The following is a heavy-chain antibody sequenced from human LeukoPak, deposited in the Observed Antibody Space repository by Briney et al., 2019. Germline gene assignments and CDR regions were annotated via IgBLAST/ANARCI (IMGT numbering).Heavy chain of an antibody. J-gene: IGHJ5*02. V-gene: IGHV3-48*03. CDR2: ISSSGSTI. CDR3: ARGPQTGFDP. Sequence: GGSLRLSCAASGFTFSSYEMNWVRQAPGKGLEWVSYISSSGSTIYYAGSVKGRFTISRDNAKNSLYLQMNSLRAEDTAVYYCARGPQTGFDPWGQGTLVTVSS. CDR1: GFTFSSYE.